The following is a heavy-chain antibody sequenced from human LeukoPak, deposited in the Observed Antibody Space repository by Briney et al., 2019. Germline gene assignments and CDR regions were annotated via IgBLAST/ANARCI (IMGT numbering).Heavy chain of an antibody. CDR3: ARDTVDTAMVPDY. J-gene: IGHJ4*02. D-gene: IGHD5-18*01. CDR2: VRASGVGT. V-gene: IGHV3-23*01. CDR1: GFTFSDHV. Sequence: GGSLRLSCAASGFTFSDHVMSWVRQAPGKGLEWVSSVRASGVGTHYADSVKGRFTISRDNSKNTLYLQMNSLRAEDTAVYYCARDTVDTAMVPDYWGQGTLVTVSS.